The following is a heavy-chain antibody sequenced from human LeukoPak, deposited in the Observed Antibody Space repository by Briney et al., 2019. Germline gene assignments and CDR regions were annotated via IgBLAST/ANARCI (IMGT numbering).Heavy chain of an antibody. J-gene: IGHJ4*02. CDR1: GGSISSGGYS. CDR2: IYHSGST. CDR3: ARALRGIFDY. Sequence: PSQTLSLTRAVSGGSISSGGYSWSWIRQPPGKGLEWIGYIYHSGSTYYNPSLKSRVTISVDRSKNQFSLKLSSVTAADTAVYYCARALRGIFDYWGQGTLVTVSS. V-gene: IGHV4-30-2*01. D-gene: IGHD3-16*01.